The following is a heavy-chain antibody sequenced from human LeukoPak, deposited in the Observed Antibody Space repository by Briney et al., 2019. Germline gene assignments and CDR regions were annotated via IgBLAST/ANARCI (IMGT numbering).Heavy chain of an antibody. D-gene: IGHD4-17*01. V-gene: IGHV3-48*04. J-gene: IGHJ4*02. Sequence: AGGSLRLSCAASGFTFSSYAMSWVRQAPGKGLEWISYISSSGNTIYYADSVKGRFAISRDNAKNSLYLQMNSLRAEDTAVYYCASGLNTVTVPFDYWGQGTLVTVSS. CDR2: ISSSGNTI. CDR1: GFTFSSYA. CDR3: ASGLNTVTVPFDY.